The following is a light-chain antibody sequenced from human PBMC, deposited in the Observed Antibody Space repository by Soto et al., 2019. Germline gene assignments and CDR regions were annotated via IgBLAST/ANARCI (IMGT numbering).Light chain of an antibody. J-gene: IGKJ4*01. V-gene: IGKV1D-16*01. CDR1: QGVSSW. Sequence: DIQMTQSPSSLSASVGDTVTITCRASQGVSSWLAWYQQKPEKAPRSLIYATSSLHSGVPSRFSGSGSVTEFTLTITSLQPEDFATYYCQQYTTYPRTFGGGTKVEIK. CDR2: ATS. CDR3: QQYTTYPRT.